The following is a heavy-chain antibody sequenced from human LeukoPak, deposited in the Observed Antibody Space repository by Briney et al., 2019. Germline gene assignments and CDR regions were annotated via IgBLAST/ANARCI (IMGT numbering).Heavy chain of an antibody. J-gene: IGHJ6*03. CDR1: GGTFSSYA. CDR2: IIPIFGTA. D-gene: IGHD3-10*01. CDR3: ARARGSMVRGVITPYYYYYYMDV. Sequence: SVKVSCKASGGTFSSYAISWVRQAPGQGLEWMGGIIPIFGTANYAQKLQGRVTMTTDTSTSTAYMELRSLRSDDTAVYYCARARGSMVRGVITPYYYYYYMDVWGKGTTVTVSS. V-gene: IGHV1-69*05.